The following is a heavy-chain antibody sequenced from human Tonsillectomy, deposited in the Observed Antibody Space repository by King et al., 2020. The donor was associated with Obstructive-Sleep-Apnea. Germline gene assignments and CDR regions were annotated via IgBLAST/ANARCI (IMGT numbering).Heavy chain of an antibody. CDR3: AKDPYGDYVATFVDY. CDR2: ISYDGSNK. CDR1: GFTFSSYG. J-gene: IGHJ4*02. Sequence: VQLVESGGGVVQPGRSLRLSCAASGFTFSSYGMHWVRQAPGKGLEWVAVISYDGSNKYYADSVKGRFTISRDYSKNTLYLQMNSLRAADTAVYYCAKDPYGDYVATFVDYWGQGTLVTVSS. V-gene: IGHV3-30*18. D-gene: IGHD4-17*01.